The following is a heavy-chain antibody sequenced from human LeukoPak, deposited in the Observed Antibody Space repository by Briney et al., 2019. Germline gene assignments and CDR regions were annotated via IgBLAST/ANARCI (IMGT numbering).Heavy chain of an antibody. CDR1: GYSFTGYY. CDR3: ARDAISRGIIDY. Sequence: ASVKVSCKASGYSFTGYYVHWVRQAPGQGLEWMGLIKPDSGGTNFAQKFQGRVTMTRDTSISTAYMEVSRLTSDDTAVYYCARDAISRGIIDYWGQGTLVTVSS. D-gene: IGHD3-10*01. CDR2: IKPDSGGT. J-gene: IGHJ4*02. V-gene: IGHV1-2*02.